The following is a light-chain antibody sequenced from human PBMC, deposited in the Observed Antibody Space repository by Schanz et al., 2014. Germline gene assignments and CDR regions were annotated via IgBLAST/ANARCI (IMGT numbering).Light chain of an antibody. Sequence: QSVLTQPPSVSAAPGQKVTISCASNIGNNYVSWYQQLPGTAPKLLIYDNNKRPSGIPDRFSGSKSGTSATLGITGLQTGDEADYYCGTWDTSLSVGVFGGGTKLTVL. CDR1: SNIGNNY. V-gene: IGLV1-51*01. CDR3: GTWDTSLSVGV. J-gene: IGLJ3*02. CDR2: DNN.